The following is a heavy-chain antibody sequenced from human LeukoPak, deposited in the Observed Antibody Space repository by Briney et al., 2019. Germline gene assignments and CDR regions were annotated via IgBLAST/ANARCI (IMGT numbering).Heavy chain of an antibody. CDR1: GGTFSSYA. CDR3: ARDPMATRGYYFDY. V-gene: IGHV1-69*04. Sequence: ASVKVSCKASGGTFSSYAISWVRQAPGQGLEWMGRIIPILGIANYAQKFQGRVTITADKSTSTAYIELSSLRSEDTAVYYCARDPMATRGYYFDYWGQGTLVTVSS. J-gene: IGHJ4*02. D-gene: IGHD5-24*01. CDR2: IIPILGIA.